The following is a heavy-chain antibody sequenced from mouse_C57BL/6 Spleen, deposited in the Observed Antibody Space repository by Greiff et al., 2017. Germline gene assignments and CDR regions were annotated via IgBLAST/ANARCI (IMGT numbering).Heavy chain of an antibody. CDR2: IRNKANGYTT. V-gene: IGHV7-3*01. J-gene: IGHJ3*01. Sequence: EVNLVESGGGLVQPGGSLSLSCAASGFTFTDYYMSWVRQPPGKALEWLGFIRNKANGYTTEYSASVKGRFTISRDNSQSILYLQMNALRAEDSATYYCARSLSYYGSSFAYWGQGTLVTVSA. CDR1: GFTFTDYY. D-gene: IGHD1-1*01. CDR3: ARSLSYYGSSFAY.